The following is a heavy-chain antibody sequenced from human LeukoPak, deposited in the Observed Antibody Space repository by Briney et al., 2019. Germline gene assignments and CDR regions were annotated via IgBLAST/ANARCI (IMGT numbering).Heavy chain of an antibody. CDR2: IYYSGST. Sequence: SETLSLTCTVSGGSISSSSYYWGWIRQPPGKGLEWIGSIYYSGSTYYNPSLKSRVTISVDTSKNQFSLKLSSVTAADTAVYYCARGNGSGSYYQVWFDYWGQGTLVTVSS. J-gene: IGHJ4*02. D-gene: IGHD3-10*01. V-gene: IGHV4-39*01. CDR1: GGSISSSSYY. CDR3: ARGNGSGSYYQVWFDY.